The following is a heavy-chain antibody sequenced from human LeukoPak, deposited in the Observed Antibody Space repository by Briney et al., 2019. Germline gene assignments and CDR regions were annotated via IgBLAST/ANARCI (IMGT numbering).Heavy chain of an antibody. V-gene: IGHV1-2*02. J-gene: IGHJ3*02. D-gene: IGHD4-11*01. CDR1: GYTFTGYY. Sequence: ASVKVSCKASGYTFTGYYMHWVRQVPGQGLEWMGWINPNSGGTNYAQKFQGRVTMTRDTSISTAYMELSRLRSDDTAVYYCARVRDGLPDAFDIWGQGTMVTVSS. CDR2: INPNSGGT. CDR3: ARVRDGLPDAFDI.